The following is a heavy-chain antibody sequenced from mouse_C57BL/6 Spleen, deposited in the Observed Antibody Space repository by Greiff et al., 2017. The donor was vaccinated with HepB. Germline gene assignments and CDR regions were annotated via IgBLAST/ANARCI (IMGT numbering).Heavy chain of an antibody. CDR1: GYTFTSYT. V-gene: IGHV1-4*01. Sequence: QVQLQQSGAELARPGASVKMSCKASGYTFTSYTMHWVKQRPGQGLEWIGYINPSSGYTKYNQKFKDKATLTADKSSSTAYMQLSSLTSEDSAVYYCAGGNYEAMDYWGQGTSVTVSS. CDR3: AGGNYEAMDY. J-gene: IGHJ4*01. D-gene: IGHD2-1*01. CDR2: INPSSGYT.